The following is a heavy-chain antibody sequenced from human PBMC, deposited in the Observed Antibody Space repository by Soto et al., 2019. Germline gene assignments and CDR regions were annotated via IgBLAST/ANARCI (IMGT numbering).Heavy chain of an antibody. CDR2: IDSSSSFI. J-gene: IGHJ4*02. Sequence: EVQLVESGGGLVKPGGSLRLSCAASGFSFSSYAMNWVRQAPGKGLEWVSSIDSSSSFIYYADSVKGRFTISRDNAKNSLYLQMSSLRAEDTAVYYCARDRVWVGEIGYFDSWGQGALVTVSS. V-gene: IGHV3-21*01. CDR3: ARDRVWVGEIGYFDS. D-gene: IGHD3-10*01. CDR1: GFSFSSYA.